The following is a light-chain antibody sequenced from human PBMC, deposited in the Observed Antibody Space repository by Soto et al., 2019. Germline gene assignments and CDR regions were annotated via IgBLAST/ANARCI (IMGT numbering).Light chain of an antibody. J-gene: IGKJ1*01. V-gene: IGKV1-12*01. CDR2: AAS. CDR3: QQDKNFPWT. Sequence: DIQMAQSPSSVSASVGDRVTITCPASQGITSSLAWYQQRPGKAPNLLIYAASNLQNEVPSRFSGSGSGTDFTLTISSLQPEDFATYYCQQDKNFPWTFGQGTRVEIK. CDR1: QGITSS.